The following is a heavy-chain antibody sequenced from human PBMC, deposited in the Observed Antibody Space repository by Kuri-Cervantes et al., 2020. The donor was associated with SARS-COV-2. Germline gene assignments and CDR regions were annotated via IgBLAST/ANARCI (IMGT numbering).Heavy chain of an antibody. CDR3: TRERYQLLSIHIFDI. D-gene: IGHD2-2*01. CDR1: GYSISSGYY. Sequence: ESLKISCAVSGYSISSGYYWGWNRQPPGKGLEWIGSIYHSGSTYYNPSLKSRVTISVDTSKNQFSLKLSSVTAADTAVYYCTRERYQLLSIHIFDIWGQGTMVTVSS. J-gene: IGHJ3*02. V-gene: IGHV4-38-2*02. CDR2: IYHSGST.